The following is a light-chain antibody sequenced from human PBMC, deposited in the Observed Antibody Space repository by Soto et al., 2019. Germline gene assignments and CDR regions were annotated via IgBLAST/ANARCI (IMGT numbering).Light chain of an antibody. Sequence: QSVLTQPASVSGSPGQSITISCTGTSSDVGSYNLVSWYQQHPGKAPKLMIYEVSNRPSGVSNRFSGSKPGNTASLTISGLQAEDEADYYCSSYTSSSTPVVFGGGTKLTVL. CDR3: SSYTSSSTPVV. CDR2: EVS. V-gene: IGLV2-14*02. J-gene: IGLJ2*01. CDR1: SSDVGSYNL.